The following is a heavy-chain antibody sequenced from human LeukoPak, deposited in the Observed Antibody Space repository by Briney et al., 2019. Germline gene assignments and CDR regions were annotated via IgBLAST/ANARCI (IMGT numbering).Heavy chain of an antibody. D-gene: IGHD6-19*01. CDR2: INPSGGST. V-gene: IGHV1-46*01. CDR3: ARDPVAGYFDY. Sequence: ASVKVSCKASGYTFTSYYMHWVRQAPGQGLERMGIINPSGGSTSYAQKFQGRVTMTRDTSTSTVYMELSSLRSEDTAVYYCARDPVAGYFDYWGQGTLVTVSS. J-gene: IGHJ4*02. CDR1: GYTFTSYY.